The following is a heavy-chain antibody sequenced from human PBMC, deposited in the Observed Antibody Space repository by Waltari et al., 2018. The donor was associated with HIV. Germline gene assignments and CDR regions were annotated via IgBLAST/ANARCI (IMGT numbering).Heavy chain of an antibody. D-gene: IGHD1-26*01. J-gene: IGHJ2*01. CDR3: ARGYFQNDLRGLFDL. Sequence: QVHLVQSGAEVKKPRASAKVPCKDSGYSFTGHYIHWVRQAPGHGLEWMVRINPKSGVTHDPQKFQGRVTMARDMANSTAYMDLTRLTSDDTAVYYCARGYFQNDLRGLFDLWGRGTLVTVSS. V-gene: IGHV1-2*06. CDR2: INPKSGVT. CDR1: GYSFTGHY.